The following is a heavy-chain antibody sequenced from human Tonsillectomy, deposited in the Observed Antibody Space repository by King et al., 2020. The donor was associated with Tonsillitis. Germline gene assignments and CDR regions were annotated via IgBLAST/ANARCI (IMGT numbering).Heavy chain of an antibody. Sequence: VQLVESGGGVVQPGRSLRLSCAASGFTFSSFAMHWVRQAPGKGLEWVAVISYDGSNKYYADSVEGRFTISRDNSKNTLYLQINSLRAEDTAVYYCARAGSAAAGFLVYWGQGPLVTVSS. CDR1: GFTFSSFA. V-gene: IGHV3-30*04. CDR2: ISYDGSNK. D-gene: IGHD6-13*01. J-gene: IGHJ4*02. CDR3: ARAGSAAAGFLVY.